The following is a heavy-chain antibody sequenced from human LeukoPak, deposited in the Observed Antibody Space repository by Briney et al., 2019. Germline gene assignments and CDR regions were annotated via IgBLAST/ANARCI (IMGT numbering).Heavy chain of an antibody. V-gene: IGHV6-1*01. J-gene: IGHJ5*02. CDR1: GDSVSSNSAA. Sequence: SQTLSLTCVISGDSVSSNSAAWNWIRQSPSRGLEWLGRTYYRSKWYNDYAVSVKSRITLNPDTSKNQFSLHLNSVTPADTAVYYCAGYSYGVRPSWGQGTLVTVSS. CDR3: AGYSYGVRPS. D-gene: IGHD5-18*01. CDR2: TYYRSKWYN.